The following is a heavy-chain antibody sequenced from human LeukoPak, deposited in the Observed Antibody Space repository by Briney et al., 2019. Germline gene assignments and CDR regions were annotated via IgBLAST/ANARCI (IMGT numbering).Heavy chain of an antibody. CDR3: ALGISAADAFDI. V-gene: IGHV3-74*01. D-gene: IGHD7-27*01. J-gene: IGHJ3*02. Sequence: GGSLRLSCVVSGFTFSSYWMHWVRQAPGKGLVWVSRVNSDGSSTNYADSVKGRFTISRDNAKNTTYLQMNSLRAEDTAVYYCALGISAADAFDIWGQGKMVTVFS. CDR2: VNSDGSST. CDR1: GFTFSSYW.